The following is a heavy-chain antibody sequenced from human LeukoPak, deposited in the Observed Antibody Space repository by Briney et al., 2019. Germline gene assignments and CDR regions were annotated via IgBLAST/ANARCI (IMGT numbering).Heavy chain of an antibody. Sequence: GGSLRLSCAASGFTFSSYEMNWVRQGPGKGLEWVSFISGTGRSTYYADSVKGRFTISRDNSKHTVYLQMSSLTVDDTAFYYCAKSTGSGVLFPNDYWGQGTLVTVSS. D-gene: IGHD3-10*01. CDR3: AKSTGSGVLFPNDY. J-gene: IGHJ4*02. V-gene: IGHV3-23*01. CDR2: ISGTGRST. CDR1: GFTFSSYE.